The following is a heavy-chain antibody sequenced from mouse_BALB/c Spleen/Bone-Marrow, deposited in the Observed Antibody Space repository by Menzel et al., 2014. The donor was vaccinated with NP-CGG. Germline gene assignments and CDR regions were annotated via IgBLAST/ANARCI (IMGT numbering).Heavy chain of an antibody. Sequence: EVMLVESGAELVKPGASVKLSCTASGFNIKDTYMHWVKQRPEQGLEWIGRIDPANGNTKYDPKFQGKATITADTSSNTGYLQRRRGASEDAAGYYCGRWEYCGMEWWGQGTSVTVSS. CDR3: GRWEYCGMEW. V-gene: IGHV14-3*02. D-gene: IGHD4-1*01. CDR2: IDPANGNT. J-gene: IGHJ4*01. CDR1: GFNIKDTY.